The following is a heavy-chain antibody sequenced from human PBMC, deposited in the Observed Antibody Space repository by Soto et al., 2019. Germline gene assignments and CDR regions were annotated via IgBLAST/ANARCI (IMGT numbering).Heavy chain of an antibody. CDR3: ARARTAMVHLDY. Sequence: SETLSLTCTVSVGSISSYFWSWIRQHPGKGLELIGYIDYSGSTNYNPSLKSRVTISEETSKNQFSLKLTSGTAADAAVYYCARARTAMVHLDYGGQGSFVTVSS. V-gene: IGHV4-59*01. CDR1: VGSISSYF. CDR2: IDYSGST. J-gene: IGHJ4*02. D-gene: IGHD5-18*01.